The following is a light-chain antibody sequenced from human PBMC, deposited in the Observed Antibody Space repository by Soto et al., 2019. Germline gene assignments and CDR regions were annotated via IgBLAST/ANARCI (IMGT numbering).Light chain of an antibody. CDR1: SSAVGGYNY. Sequence: QSVLTQPTSVSVSPGQSITISCTGTSSAVGGYNYVSWYQHHPGKAPKLIIYDVTNRPSGVSNPFSGSMYRNTASLPLSGVQPEDEADYYCSSYTTSNARQIVCGTGTKVTVL. CDR3: SSYTTSNARQIV. V-gene: IGLV2-14*03. CDR2: DVT. J-gene: IGLJ1*01.